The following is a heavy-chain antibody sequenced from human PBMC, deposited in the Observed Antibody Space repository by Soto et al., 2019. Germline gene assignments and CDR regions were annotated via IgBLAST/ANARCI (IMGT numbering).Heavy chain of an antibody. Sequence: PGESLKISCKGSGYSFTSYWIGWVRQMPGKGLDWMGIIYPGDSDTRYSPSFQGQVTISADKSISTAYLQWSSLKASDTAMYYCASSFSVPGSYYNKPFFAQHWGQGTLVTVSS. CDR3: ASSFSVPGSYYNKPFFAQH. CDR2: IYPGDSDT. CDR1: GYSFTSYW. D-gene: IGHD3-10*01. V-gene: IGHV5-51*01. J-gene: IGHJ1*01.